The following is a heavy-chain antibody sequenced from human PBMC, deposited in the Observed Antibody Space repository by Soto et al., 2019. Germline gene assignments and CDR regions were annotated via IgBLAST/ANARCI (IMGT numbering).Heavy chain of an antibody. J-gene: IGHJ6*02. CDR1: GYTFTSYD. Sequence: GASVKVSCKASGYTFTSYDINWVRQATGQGLEGMGWMNPNSGNTGYAQKFQGRVTMTRNTSRSTAYMELNSLRSEDTAVYYCASWGSSSWYGGDYYYYGMDVWGQGTTVTVSS. CDR2: MNPNSGNT. D-gene: IGHD6-13*01. CDR3: ASWGSSSWYGGDYYYYGMDV. V-gene: IGHV1-8*01.